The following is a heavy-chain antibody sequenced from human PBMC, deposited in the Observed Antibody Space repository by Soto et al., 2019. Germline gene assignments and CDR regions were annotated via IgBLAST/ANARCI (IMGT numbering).Heavy chain of an antibody. J-gene: IGHJ5*02. V-gene: IGHV3-9*01. Sequence: GGSLRLSCAVSGFTFDDNAMHWVRQAPEKGLEWVSGINWKSDIGYADSVKGRFSISRDNSKNTLYLQMNSLRGEDTAVYYCARSPTASNWFDPWGQGTQVTVSS. CDR3: ARSPTASNWFDP. D-gene: IGHD4-4*01. CDR2: INWKSDI. CDR1: GFTFDDNA.